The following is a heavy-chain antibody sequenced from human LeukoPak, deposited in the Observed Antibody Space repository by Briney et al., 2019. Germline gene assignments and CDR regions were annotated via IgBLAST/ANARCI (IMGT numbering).Heavy chain of an antibody. V-gene: IGHV4-39*01. CDR1: GGSISSSSYY. CDR3: ARAGDSDTYYCPFQH. Sequence: SETLSLTCTVSGGSISSSSYYWGWIRQPPGKGLEWIASIYYSGSTYYNSSLKGRVTISVDTSKNQFSLKLTTVTAADTAVYYCARAGDSDTYYCPFQHWGQGTLVTVSS. D-gene: IGHD3-10*01. CDR2: IYYSGST. J-gene: IGHJ1*01.